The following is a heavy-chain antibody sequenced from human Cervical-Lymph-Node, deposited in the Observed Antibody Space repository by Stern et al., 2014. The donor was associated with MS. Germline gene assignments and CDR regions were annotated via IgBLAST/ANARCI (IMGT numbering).Heavy chain of an antibody. D-gene: IGHD6-6*01. CDR3: VLVMDV. Sequence: VQLVQSGGGLVQPGGPLRLSCETSGFTFSNYWMTWVRQAPGKGLEWVANIEKDGSERHHVDSVKGRFTISRDNSKNSLFLQMNSLRVEDTGVYYCVLVMDVWGQGTTVTVSS. CDR1: GFTFSNYW. CDR2: IEKDGSER. J-gene: IGHJ6*02. V-gene: IGHV3-7*01.